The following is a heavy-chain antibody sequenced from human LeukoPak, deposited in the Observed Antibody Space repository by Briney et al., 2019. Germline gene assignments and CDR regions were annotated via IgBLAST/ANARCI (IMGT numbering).Heavy chain of an antibody. Sequence: PSEALSLTCAVYGVSFSEYHWTWIRQPPGKGLEWIGEINHSGSTNSYPSLKSRVTMSVDTSKNQFFLNLRSVTAADTAIYYCARGGITMVRGRVGMDVWGQGTTVTVSS. J-gene: IGHJ6*02. V-gene: IGHV4-34*01. CDR1: GVSFSEYH. CDR3: ARGGITMVRGRVGMDV. CDR2: INHSGST. D-gene: IGHD3-10*01.